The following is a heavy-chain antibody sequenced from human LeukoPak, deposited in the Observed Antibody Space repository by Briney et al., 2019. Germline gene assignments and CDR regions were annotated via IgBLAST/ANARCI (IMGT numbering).Heavy chain of an antibody. CDR2: ISSSRSYI. D-gene: IGHD3-10*02. CDR3: AELGITMIGGV. J-gene: IGHJ6*04. Sequence: GGSLRLSCAASGFTFSSYAMSWVRQAPGKGLEWVSSISSSRSYINYADSVKGRFTISRDNAKNSLYLQMNSLRAEDTAVYYCAELGITMIGGVWGKGTTVTISS. CDR1: GFTFSSYA. V-gene: IGHV3-21*01.